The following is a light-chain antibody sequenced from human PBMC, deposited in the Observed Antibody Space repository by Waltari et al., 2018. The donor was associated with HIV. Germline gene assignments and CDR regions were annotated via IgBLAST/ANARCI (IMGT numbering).Light chain of an antibody. Sequence: SYELTQPPSLSVSPGQTATITCSGYKLGDKFVSWYQQKPGQSPFLVIFQDTKRSSGIPERFSGSSSGNTATLTIRGTQAMDEADYYCQALDSNTVVFGGGTKLAVL. CDR1: KLGDKF. J-gene: IGLJ3*02. CDR2: QDT. V-gene: IGLV3-1*01. CDR3: QALDSNTVV.